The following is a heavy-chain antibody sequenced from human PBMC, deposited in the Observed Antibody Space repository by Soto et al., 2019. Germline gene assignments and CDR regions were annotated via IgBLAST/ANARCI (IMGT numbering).Heavy chain of an antibody. CDR1: GYIFTTHW. CDR2: IYPGDAYT. Sequence: GGSLKISCKSSGYIFTTHWIGWVRPMPGKGLEWMGIIYPGDAYTTSSPSFQGPVPGSVDRSTSTAFLQWTSLKASDTAMYYCARLSRYCNGAACYFEHAFDIWGQGTMVTVSS. D-gene: IGHD2-15*01. J-gene: IGHJ3*02. CDR3: ARLSRYCNGAACYFEHAFDI. V-gene: IGHV5-51*01.